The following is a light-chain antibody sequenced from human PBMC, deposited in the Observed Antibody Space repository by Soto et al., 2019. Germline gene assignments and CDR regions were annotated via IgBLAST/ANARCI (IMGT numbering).Light chain of an antibody. CDR2: DVS. V-gene: IGLV2-14*03. CDR3: SSYTSSYSYV. J-gene: IGLJ1*01. Sequence: QSVLTQPASVSGSPGQSITISCTGTSSDVGGYNYVSWYQQHPGKAPKLMIYDVSNRPSGVSYRFSGSKSGNTASLTISGLQAEDEADYYCSSYTSSYSYVFGGGTKVTVL. CDR1: SSDVGGYNY.